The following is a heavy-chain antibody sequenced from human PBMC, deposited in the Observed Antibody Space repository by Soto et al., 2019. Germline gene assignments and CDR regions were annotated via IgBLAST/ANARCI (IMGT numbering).Heavy chain of an antibody. Sequence: ASVKVSCKASGYTFTSYAMHWVRQAPGQRLEWMGWINAGNGNTKYSQKFQGRVTITRDTSASTAYMELSSLRSEDTAVYYCARAPLITMVRGVIIKVWFDPWGQGTLVTAPQ. CDR2: INAGNGNT. CDR1: GYTFTSYA. CDR3: ARAPLITMVRGVIIKVWFDP. V-gene: IGHV1-3*01. D-gene: IGHD3-10*01. J-gene: IGHJ5*02.